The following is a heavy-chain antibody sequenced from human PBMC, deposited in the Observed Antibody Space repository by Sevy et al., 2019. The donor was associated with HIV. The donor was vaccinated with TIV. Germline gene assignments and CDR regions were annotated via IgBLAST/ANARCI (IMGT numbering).Heavy chain of an antibody. CDR3: ARERIVGATWGGFDY. J-gene: IGHJ4*02. CDR2: IYSGVST. CDR1: GFTVSRNY. D-gene: IGHD1-26*01. Sequence: GGSLRLSCAASGFTVSRNYMSWVRQAPGKGLEWVSVIYSGVSTYYADSVKGRFTISRDNSKNTLYLQMNSLRAEDTAVYYCARERIVGATWGGFDYWGQGTLVTVSS. V-gene: IGHV3-53*01.